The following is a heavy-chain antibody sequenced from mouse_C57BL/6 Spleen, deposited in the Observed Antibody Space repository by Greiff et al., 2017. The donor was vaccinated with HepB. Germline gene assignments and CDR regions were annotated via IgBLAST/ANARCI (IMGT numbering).Heavy chain of an antibody. CDR3: ATAENYYFDY. CDR2: ISSGSSTI. J-gene: IGHJ2*01. Sequence: EVKVVESGGGLVKPGGSLKLSCAASGFTFSDYGMHWVRQAPEKGLEWVAYISSGSSTIYYADTVKGRFPISRDNAKNTLFLQMTSLRSEDTAMYYCATAENYYFDYWGQGTTLTVSS. V-gene: IGHV5-17*01. D-gene: IGHD3-1*01. CDR1: GFTFSDYG.